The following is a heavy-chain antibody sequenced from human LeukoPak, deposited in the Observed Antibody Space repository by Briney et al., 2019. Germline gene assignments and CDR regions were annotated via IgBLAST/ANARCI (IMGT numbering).Heavy chain of an antibody. Sequence: GGSLRLSCAASGFTFRNYVISWVRQAPGKGLEWVSGISGSGVTAYYADSVKGRFTISRDSSMNTLYLQMNSLRADDTAAYYCAKEAPYCGGDCYGVFDYWGQGNLVTVSS. CDR3: AKEAPYCGGDCYGVFDY. CDR2: ISGSGVTA. D-gene: IGHD2-21*02. V-gene: IGHV3-23*01. J-gene: IGHJ4*02. CDR1: GFTFRNYV.